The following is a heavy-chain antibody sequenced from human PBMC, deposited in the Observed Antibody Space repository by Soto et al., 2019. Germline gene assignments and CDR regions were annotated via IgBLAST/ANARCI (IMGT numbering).Heavy chain of an antibody. V-gene: IGHV4-39*01. J-gene: IGHJ6*02. Sequence: PSETLPLTCTVSGGSISSSSYYWGWIRQPPGKGLEWIGSIYYSGSTYYNPSLKSRVTISVDTSKNQFSLKLSSVTAADTAVYYCARVEAAAGTSGMDVWGQGTTVTVSS. CDR1: GGSISSSSYY. CDR2: IYYSGST. D-gene: IGHD6-13*01. CDR3: ARVEAAAGTSGMDV.